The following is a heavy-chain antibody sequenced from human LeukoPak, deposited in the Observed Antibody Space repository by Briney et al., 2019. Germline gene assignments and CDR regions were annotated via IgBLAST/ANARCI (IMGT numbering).Heavy chain of an antibody. V-gene: IGHV3-23*01. CDR2: ISYNGAST. CDR1: GFTFGDVV. Sequence: LPGGSLRLSCVASGFTFGDVVMSWVRQAPGKGLEWVSAISYNGASTDYADSVKGRFAISRDNSKNTLYLQMSSLRAEDTAVYYCARRTGGTKDYWGQGTQVTVSS. D-gene: IGHD7-27*01. CDR3: ARRTGGTKDY. J-gene: IGHJ4*02.